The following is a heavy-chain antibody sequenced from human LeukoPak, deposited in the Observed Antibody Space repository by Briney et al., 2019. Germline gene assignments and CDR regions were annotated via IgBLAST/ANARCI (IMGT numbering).Heavy chain of an antibody. CDR1: GYTFNGYY. J-gene: IGHJ4*02. V-gene: IGHV1-2*02. CDR2: INPNSGGT. CDR3: AREGIGWLRSFDY. D-gene: IGHD6-19*01. Sequence: ASVKVSCKASGYTFNGYYMHWVRQAPGQGLEWMGWINPNSGGTNYAQKFQGRVTMTRDTSISTAYMELSRLRSDDTAVYYCAREGIGWLRSFDYWGQGTLVTVSS.